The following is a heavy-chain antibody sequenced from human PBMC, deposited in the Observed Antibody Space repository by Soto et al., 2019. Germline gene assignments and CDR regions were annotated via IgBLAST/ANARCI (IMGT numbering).Heavy chain of an antibody. V-gene: IGHV5-51*01. CDR1: GRTFINHW. J-gene: IGHJ6*02. D-gene: IGHD5-12*01. CDR2: IFPGDAET. Sequence: PGESLKISCKVSGRTFINHWIGWVRHKAGKGLEWMGIIFPGDAETRYSPSFQGHITISADKSISTAYLRWSSLKASDTGMYYCATPGGFGMDVWGQGTTVTVSS. CDR3: ATPGGFGMDV.